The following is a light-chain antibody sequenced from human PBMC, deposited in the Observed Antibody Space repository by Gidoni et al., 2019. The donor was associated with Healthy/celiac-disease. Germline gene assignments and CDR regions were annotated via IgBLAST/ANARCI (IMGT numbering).Light chain of an antibody. CDR3: QQRSNWRFX. V-gene: IGKV3-11*01. Sequence: EIVLTQSPATLSLSPGERATLSCRASQSVSSYLAWYQQKPGQAPRLLIYDASNRATGIPARFSGSGSGTDFTLTISSLEPEDFAVYYCQQRSNWRFXFXGGTKVEIK. J-gene: IGKJ4*01. CDR1: QSVSSY. CDR2: DAS.